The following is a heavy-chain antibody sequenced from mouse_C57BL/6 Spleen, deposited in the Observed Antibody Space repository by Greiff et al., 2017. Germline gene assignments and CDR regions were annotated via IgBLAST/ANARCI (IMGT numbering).Heavy chain of an antibody. CDR1: GYAFTNYL. CDR2: INPGSGGT. V-gene: IGHV1-54*01. D-gene: IGHD2-3*01. Sequence: QVHVKQSGAELVRPGTSVKVSCKASGYAFTNYLIEWVKQRPGQGLEWIGVINPGSGGTNYNEKFKGKATLTADKSSSTAYMQLSSLTSEDSAVYVCAGGKDDEGLYYFDYWGQGTTLTVSS. J-gene: IGHJ2*01. CDR3: AGGKDDEGLYYFDY.